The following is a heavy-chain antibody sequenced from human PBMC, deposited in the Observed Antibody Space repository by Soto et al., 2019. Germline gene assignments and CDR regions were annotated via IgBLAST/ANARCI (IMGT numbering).Heavy chain of an antibody. Sequence: GGSLRLSCAASGFTFDDYAMHWVRQAPGKGLEWVSGISWNSDGSSTNYADSVKGRFTISRDNAKNTLYLQMNSLRAEDTAVYYCARDRRDSSSWSTNTNWFDPWGQGTLVTVSS. V-gene: IGHV3-9*01. CDR2: ISWNSDGSST. D-gene: IGHD6-13*01. J-gene: IGHJ5*02. CDR3: ARDRRDSSSWSTNTNWFDP. CDR1: GFTFDDYA.